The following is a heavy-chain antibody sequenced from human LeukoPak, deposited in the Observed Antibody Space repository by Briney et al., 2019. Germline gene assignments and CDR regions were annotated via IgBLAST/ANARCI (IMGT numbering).Heavy chain of an antibody. CDR1: GFNFSRNG. CDR3: ARAHAEIRLWFGELTGWFDP. CDR2: IWYDGSDK. V-gene: IGHV3-33*01. J-gene: IGHJ5*02. D-gene: IGHD3-10*01. Sequence: GGSLRLSCAASGFNFSRNGMHWVRQAPGKGLEWVAVIWYDGSDKYYADSVKGRFTISRDNSKNSLYLQMNSLRAEDTAVYYCARAHAEIRLWFGELTGWFDPWGQGTLVTVSS.